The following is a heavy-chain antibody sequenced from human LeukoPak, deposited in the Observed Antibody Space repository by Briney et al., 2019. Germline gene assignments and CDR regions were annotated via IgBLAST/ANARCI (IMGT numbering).Heavy chain of an antibody. J-gene: IGHJ4*02. Sequence: GGSLRLSCAASGFTFSSYWMTWVRQAPGKGLEWVASIKQDGSEKYYVDSVKGRFTISRDNAENSLYLQMHSLRAEDAAVYYCARDGGYCSGGTCYSTHWGQGTLVIVSS. CDR1: GFTFSSYW. CDR3: ARDGGYCSGGTCYSTH. CDR2: IKQDGSEK. V-gene: IGHV3-7*03. D-gene: IGHD2-15*01.